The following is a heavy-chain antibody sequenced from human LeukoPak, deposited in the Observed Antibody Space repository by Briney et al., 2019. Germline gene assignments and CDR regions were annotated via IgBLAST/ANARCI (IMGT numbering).Heavy chain of an antibody. CDR3: ARKSTAAAASHL. D-gene: IGHD2-2*01. J-gene: IGHJ2*01. V-gene: IGHV4-59*01. Sequence: SETLSLTCTVSGASISRYYWSWFRQPPGKGLECIGYILSSGGTKYNPSLASRLTISVDTSRDQVSLSLTSMTPADTAVYYCARKSTAAAASHLWGRGTLVTVSS. CDR2: ILSSGGT. CDR1: GASISRYY.